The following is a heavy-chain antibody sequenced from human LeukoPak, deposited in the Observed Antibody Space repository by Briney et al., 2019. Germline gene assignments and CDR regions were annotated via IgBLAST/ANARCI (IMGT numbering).Heavy chain of an antibody. V-gene: IGHV3-21*01. CDR3: ARDPYSGSYGDSYYYYMDV. CDR2: ITSPGTYT. CDR1: GFTFSSYN. D-gene: IGHD1-26*01. Sequence: GGSRRLSCAASGFTFSSYNMNWVRQASGKGLEWVSSITSPGTYTFYADSVQGRCAISRDNSKNSLYLQMISLRAEDTAIYYCARDPYSGSYGDSYYYYMDVWGKGTTVTVSS. J-gene: IGHJ6*03.